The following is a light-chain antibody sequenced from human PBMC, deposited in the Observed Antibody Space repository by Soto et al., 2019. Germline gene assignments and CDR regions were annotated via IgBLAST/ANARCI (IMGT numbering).Light chain of an antibody. CDR2: GAS. V-gene: IGKV3-20*01. CDR1: QSVNSNF. Sequence: EILLTQSPGTLSLSPGDRATLSCRASQSVNSNFLAWYQQKPGQAPRLLIYGASSRATDIPDTFSGSGSGTDFTLTINRLEPGDFAVYYCQQYGTSPWTFGQGTKVEIK. CDR3: QQYGTSPWT. J-gene: IGKJ1*01.